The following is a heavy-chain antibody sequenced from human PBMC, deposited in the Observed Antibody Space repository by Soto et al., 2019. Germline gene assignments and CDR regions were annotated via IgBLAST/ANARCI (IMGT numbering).Heavy chain of an antibody. J-gene: IGHJ4*02. D-gene: IGHD6-19*01. CDR1: GFTFSSYA. CDR2: ISGSGGST. Sequence: GGSLRLSCAASGFTFSSYAMSWVRQAPGKGLEWVSAISGSGGSTYYADSVKGRFTISRDNSKNTLYLQMNSLRAEDTAVYYCAVLTVAGTSPYDYWGQGTLVTVSS. CDR3: AVLTVAGTSPYDY. V-gene: IGHV3-23*01.